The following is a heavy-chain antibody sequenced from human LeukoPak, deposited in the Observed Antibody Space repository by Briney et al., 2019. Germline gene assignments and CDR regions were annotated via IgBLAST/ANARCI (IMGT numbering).Heavy chain of an antibody. Sequence: GGSLRLSCAASGFTFSSYWMSWVRQAPGKGLEWVANIKQDGSEKYYVDSVKGRFTISRDNSKNTLYLQMNSLRAEDTAVYYCAREGGYYGSGSYYIVAPYAFDIWGQGTMVTVSS. CDR2: IKQDGSEK. CDR3: AREGGYYGSGSYYIVAPYAFDI. CDR1: GFTFSSYW. J-gene: IGHJ3*02. V-gene: IGHV3-7*01. D-gene: IGHD3-10*01.